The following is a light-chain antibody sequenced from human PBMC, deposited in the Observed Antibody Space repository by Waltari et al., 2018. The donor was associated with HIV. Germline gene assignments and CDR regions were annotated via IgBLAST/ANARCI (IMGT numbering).Light chain of an antibody. CDR3: HSRDSNSDHYV. CDR2: GAN. V-gene: IGLV3-19*01. CDR1: SLRSFF. J-gene: IGLJ1*01. Sequence: SSALTQDPVVSVALGQSIKITCQGYSLRSFFAHWYQVRPGQAPVLVVYGANRRPSGIPDRFSASNSRNTSSLSISDSQAVDEADYYCHSRDSNSDHYVFGGGTRVIV.